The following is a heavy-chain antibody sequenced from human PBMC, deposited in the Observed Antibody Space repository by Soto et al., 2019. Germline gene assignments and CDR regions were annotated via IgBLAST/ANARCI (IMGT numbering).Heavy chain of an antibody. V-gene: IGHV3-33*08. CDR1: GFTFSSYG. Sequence: WGSLRLSCAASGFTFSSYGMHWVRQAPGKGLEWVAVIWYDGSKKYYADSVKGRFTVARDDSKNTLSLQMNSLRVEDTAVYYCARDPGSSGGDCEYWGQGTMVSVSS. CDR3: ARDPGSSGGDCEY. J-gene: IGHJ4*03. CDR2: IWYDGSKK. D-gene: IGHD2-21*01.